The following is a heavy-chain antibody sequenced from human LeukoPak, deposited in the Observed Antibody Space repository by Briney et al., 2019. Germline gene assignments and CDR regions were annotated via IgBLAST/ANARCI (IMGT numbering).Heavy chain of an antibody. CDR1: GFTFSSYW. D-gene: IGHD4-17*01. Sequence: GGSLRLSCAASGFTFSSYWMSWVRQAPGKGLEWVAFIRYDGSNKYYADSVKGRFTISRDNSKNTLYLQMNSLRAEDTAVYYCAKVSTVTTGKDDYWGQGTLVTVSS. CDR2: IRYDGSNK. V-gene: IGHV3-30*02. CDR3: AKVSTVTTGKDDY. J-gene: IGHJ4*02.